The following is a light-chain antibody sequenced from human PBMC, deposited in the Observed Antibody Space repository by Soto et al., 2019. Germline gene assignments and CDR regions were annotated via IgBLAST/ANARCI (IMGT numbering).Light chain of an antibody. J-gene: IGKJ5*01. Sequence: EIVLTQSPAYLSLTPGERVTLSCRASQSITSYLAWYQKKPGQTPRLLIYDAVNRATGVPDRFSGGGSGTDFTLAIRRLEPEDSAVYYCQQYGNSPITFGQGTRLEIK. V-gene: IGKV3-11*01. CDR2: DAV. CDR3: QQYGNSPIT. CDR1: QSITSY.